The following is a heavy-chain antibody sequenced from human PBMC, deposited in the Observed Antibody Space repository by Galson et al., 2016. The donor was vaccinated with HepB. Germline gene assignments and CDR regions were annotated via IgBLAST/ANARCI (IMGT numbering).Heavy chain of an antibody. CDR1: ELSIISSA. Sequence: SLRLSCAVSELSIISSAMSWVRQAPGKGLEWVSRIRAGGGDTYYPDSVKRRFTTSRDMSKNTLYLQMGSLRAEDTAVYYCAKCSVYSTGWCNSLDPWGQGTLVIVSS. CDR2: IRAGGGDT. V-gene: IGHV3-23*01. CDR3: AKCSVYSTGWCNSLDP. J-gene: IGHJ5*02. D-gene: IGHD6-19*01.